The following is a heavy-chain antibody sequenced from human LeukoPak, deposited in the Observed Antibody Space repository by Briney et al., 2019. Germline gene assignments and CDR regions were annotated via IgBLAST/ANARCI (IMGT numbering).Heavy chain of an antibody. D-gene: IGHD1-26*01. J-gene: IGHJ6*03. CDR1: GFAFSDYY. CDR2: TRYDGSNK. Sequence: GGSLRLSCAASGFAFSDYYMSWIRQAPGKGLEWVAFTRYDGSNKYYADSVKGRFTISRDNSKNTLYLQMNSLRAEDTAVYYCAKDGVVGTDYYYYMDVWGKGTTVTVSS. CDR3: AKDGVVGTDYYYYMDV. V-gene: IGHV3-30*02.